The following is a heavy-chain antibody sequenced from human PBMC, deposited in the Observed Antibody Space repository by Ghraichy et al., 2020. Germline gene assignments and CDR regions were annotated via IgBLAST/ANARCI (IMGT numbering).Heavy chain of an antibody. J-gene: IGHJ2*01. V-gene: IGHV3-23*01. CDR3: AKGGSSWYYWYFDL. CDR1: GFTFSSYA. Sequence: LTCAASGFTFSSYAMSWVRQAPGKGLEWVSAISGSGGSTYYADSVKGRFTISRDNSKNTLYLQMNSLRAEDTAVYYCAKGGSSWYYWYFDLWGRGTLVTVSS. D-gene: IGHD6-13*01. CDR2: ISGSGGST.